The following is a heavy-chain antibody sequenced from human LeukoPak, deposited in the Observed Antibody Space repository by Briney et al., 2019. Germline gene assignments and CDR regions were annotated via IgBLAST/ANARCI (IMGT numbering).Heavy chain of an antibody. V-gene: IGHV4-38-2*01. CDR2: IYHNGNT. CDR3: ASGTKMTNAFDI. CDR1: GYSISSGYY. D-gene: IGHD1-1*01. Sequence: SETLSLTCAVSGYSISSGYYWGWIRQPPRKGLEWIGSIYHNGNTYYNPSLKSRVTISVDTSKNEFSLKLSSVTAADTAVYYCASGTKMTNAFDIWGQGTMVTVSS. J-gene: IGHJ3*02.